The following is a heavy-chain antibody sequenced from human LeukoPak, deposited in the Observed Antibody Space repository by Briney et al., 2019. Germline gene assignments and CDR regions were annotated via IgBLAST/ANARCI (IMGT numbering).Heavy chain of an antibody. D-gene: IGHD3-9*01. CDR3: ARGLGDYNTDWFPVSGY. CDR1: GYTFTTHD. J-gene: IGHJ4*02. CDR2: MNPGSGDT. V-gene: IGHV1-8*01. Sequence: GASVKVSCKASGYTFTTHDLTWARQATGQGLEWMGWMNPGSGDTAYAQKFQGRVTMTRDTSMSTAYMELSSLGSEDTAIYYCARGLGDYNTDWFPVSGYWGQGTPVTVSS.